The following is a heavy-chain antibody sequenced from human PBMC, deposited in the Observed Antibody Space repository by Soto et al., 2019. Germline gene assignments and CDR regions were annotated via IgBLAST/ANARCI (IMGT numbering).Heavy chain of an antibody. CDR1: GGSISSGDYY. CDR2: IYYSGST. Sequence: SETLSLTCTVSGGSISSGDYYWSWIRQPPGKGLGWIGYIYYSGSTYYNPSLKSRVTISVDTSKNQFSLKLSSVTAADTAVYYCASMLGYCSSTSCYGSLDYWGQGTLVTVSS. J-gene: IGHJ4*02. CDR3: ASMLGYCSSTSCYGSLDY. D-gene: IGHD2-2*01. V-gene: IGHV4-30-4*01.